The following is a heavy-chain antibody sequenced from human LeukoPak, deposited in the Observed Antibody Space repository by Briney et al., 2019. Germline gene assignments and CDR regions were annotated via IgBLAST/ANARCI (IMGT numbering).Heavy chain of an antibody. CDR2: ISNSGGST. J-gene: IGHJ4*02. CDR1: GFTFYTYG. CDR3: AKARYDSSGYSDY. V-gene: IGHV3-23*01. Sequence: GGSLRLSCAASGFTFYTYGMSWVRQAPGKGLEWVSAISNSGGSTYYADSVKGRFTISRDNSKNTLYLQMNGLRAEDTAVYYCAKARYDSSGYSDYWGQGTLVTVSS. D-gene: IGHD3-22*01.